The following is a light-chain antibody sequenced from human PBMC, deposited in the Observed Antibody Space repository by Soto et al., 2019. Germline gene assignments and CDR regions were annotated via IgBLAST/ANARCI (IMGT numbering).Light chain of an antibody. J-gene: IGKJ5*01. CDR2: GAS. Sequence: VLTQSPGTLSLFPGERATLSCRSSQSVNSNVSWYQQKPGQAPRLIIYGASSRAAGIPDRFSGSGSGTDFSLTIRRLEPDDFAVYYCQQFGSSVTFGQGTRLEI. V-gene: IGKV3-20*01. CDR3: QQFGSSVT. CDR1: QSVNSN.